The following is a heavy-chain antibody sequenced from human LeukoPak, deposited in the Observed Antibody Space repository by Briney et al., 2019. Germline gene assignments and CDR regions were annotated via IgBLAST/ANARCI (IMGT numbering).Heavy chain of an antibody. J-gene: IGHJ4*02. CDR1: GGSISRYY. CDR2: IYTSGST. V-gene: IGHV4-4*07. D-gene: IGHD6-19*01. Sequence: NPSETLSLTCTVSGGSISRYYWSWIRQPAGKRLEWIGRIYTSGSTKYNPSVKSRVTLSVDTSKNQFSLKLSSVTAADTAVYYCACSLDSSGWYYFGYWGQGTLVTVSS. CDR3: ACSLDSSGWYYFGY.